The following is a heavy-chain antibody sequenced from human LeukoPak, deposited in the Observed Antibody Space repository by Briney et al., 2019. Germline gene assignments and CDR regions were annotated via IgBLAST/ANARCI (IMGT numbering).Heavy chain of an antibody. CDR1: GYTFTGYY. V-gene: IGHV1-18*04. CDR2: ISAYNGNT. D-gene: IGHD1-14*01. J-gene: IGHJ4*02. Sequence: ASVKVSCKASGYTFTGYYMHWVRQAPGQGLEWMGWISAYNGNTNYAHKFHGRVTMTTDTSTNTAYMELRSLTSDDTAVYYCARDRSNHDYWGQGTLVTVSS. CDR3: ARDRSNHDY.